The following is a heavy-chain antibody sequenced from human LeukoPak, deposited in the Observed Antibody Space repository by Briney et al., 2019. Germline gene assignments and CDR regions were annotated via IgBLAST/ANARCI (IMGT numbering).Heavy chain of an antibody. CDR3: SKDVASLDHFGIDL. V-gene: IGHV3-23*01. Sequence: PGGSLRLSCAASGFTFSSYAMSWVRQAPGKGLEWVSAISGSGGSTYYADSVKGRFTISRDNSKNTLYLQMNSLRAEDTAVYYWSKDVASLDHFGIDLLGQGTTVTVSS. CDR1: GFTFSSYA. CDR2: ISGSGGST. J-gene: IGHJ6*02.